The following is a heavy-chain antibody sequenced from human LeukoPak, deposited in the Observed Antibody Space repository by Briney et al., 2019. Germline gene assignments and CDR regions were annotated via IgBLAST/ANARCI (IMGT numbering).Heavy chain of an antibody. J-gene: IGHJ3*02. D-gene: IGHD2/OR15-2a*01. CDR1: GGSISSSSYS. V-gene: IGHV4-61*02. CDR2: IYAYGSGIT. Sequence: MPSETLSLACTVSGGSISSSSYSWSWIRQPAGKGLEWIGRIYAYGSGITNYNPSLKSRVTISVDTSKNQFSLKLSSVTAADTAMYYCARQFSPGAFDIWGQGTMVTVSS. CDR3: ARQFSPGAFDI.